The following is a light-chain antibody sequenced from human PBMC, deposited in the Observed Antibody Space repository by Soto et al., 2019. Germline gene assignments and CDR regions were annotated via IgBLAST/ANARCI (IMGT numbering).Light chain of an antibody. J-gene: IGKJ1*01. V-gene: IGKV3-15*01. Sequence: EIVMTQSPATPSVCPGERGTLSCRASQRVSNNIAWYQQKPGQAPRLLIYGASTRATGIPARFSGRGSGTEFTLAISRLQSEDFAVYYCQQDNKWPWTFGQGNKLDI. CDR1: QRVSNN. CDR2: GAS. CDR3: QQDNKWPWT.